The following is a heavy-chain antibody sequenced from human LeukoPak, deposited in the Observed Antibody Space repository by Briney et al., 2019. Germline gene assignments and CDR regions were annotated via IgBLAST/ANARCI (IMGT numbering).Heavy chain of an antibody. Sequence: SETLSLTCAVYGGSFSGYHWSWIRQPPGKGLEWIGEINHRGSTNYNPSLKGRVTISVDTSKNQFSLKLSSVTAADTAVYYCASTSAMVYFDYWGQGTLVTVSS. CDR2: INHRGST. D-gene: IGHD5-18*01. CDR1: GGSFSGYH. V-gene: IGHV4-34*01. CDR3: ASTSAMVYFDY. J-gene: IGHJ4*02.